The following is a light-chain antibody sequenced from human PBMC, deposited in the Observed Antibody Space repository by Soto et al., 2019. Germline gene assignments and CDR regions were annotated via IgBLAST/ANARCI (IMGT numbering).Light chain of an antibody. V-gene: IGKV1-12*01. CDR2: SAS. J-gene: IGKJ4*01. CDR3: QQASSFPLT. Sequence: IQMTQSPSSVSASVGDRVTITCRASQPISSWLAWYQQKPGQPPNLLIYSASTLRSGVPSRFSGSESGTLFTLTITNLQPEDFATYYCQQASSFPLTFGGETKVEV. CDR1: QPISSW.